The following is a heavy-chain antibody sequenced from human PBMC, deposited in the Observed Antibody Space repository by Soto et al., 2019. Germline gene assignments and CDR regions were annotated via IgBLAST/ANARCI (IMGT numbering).Heavy chain of an antibody. CDR1: GFTFSSYK. CDR3: ARSLAPDY. CDR2: ISSSSNHI. V-gene: IGHV3-21*02. J-gene: IGHJ4*02. Sequence: EVQLVESGGGLVKPGGSLRLSCAASGFTFSSYKMNWVRQAQGKGLEWVSSISSSSNHIYYTDSVKGRFTISRDNARNSLYLQMNSLRAEDSAGYYCARSLAPDYWGQGTLVTVSS.